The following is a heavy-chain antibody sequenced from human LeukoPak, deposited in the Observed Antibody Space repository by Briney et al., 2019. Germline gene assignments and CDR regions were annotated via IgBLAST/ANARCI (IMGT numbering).Heavy chain of an antibody. CDR3: ARDVPIQH. CDR1: GFTVSSNY. Sequence: GGSLRLSCAASGFTVSSNYMSWVRQAPGKGLEWVSPISSGGSTYYADSVKGRFIISRDNSKNTLYLQMNSLRAEDTAVYYCARDVPIQHWGQGTLVTVSS. CDR2: ISSGGST. V-gene: IGHV3-66*01. J-gene: IGHJ1*01.